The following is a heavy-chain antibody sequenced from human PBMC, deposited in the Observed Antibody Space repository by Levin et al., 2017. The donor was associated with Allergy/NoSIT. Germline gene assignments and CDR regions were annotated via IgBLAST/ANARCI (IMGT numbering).Heavy chain of an antibody. J-gene: IGHJ3*02. CDR1: GFIFSDYW. CDR2: INNDGSDA. D-gene: IGHD1-26*01. Sequence: GGSLRLSCVASGFIFSDYWIYWVRQAPGKGLVCVSRINNDGSDAIYADSVKGRFTISRDNAKNTLYLQMNSLRAEDTAVYYCARGGSSHVFDIWGQGTMVTVSS. V-gene: IGHV3-74*01. CDR3: ARGGSSHVFDI.